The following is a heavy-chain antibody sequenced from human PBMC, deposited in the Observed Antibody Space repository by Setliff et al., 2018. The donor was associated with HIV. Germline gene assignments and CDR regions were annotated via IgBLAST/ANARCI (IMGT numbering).Heavy chain of an antibody. V-gene: IGHV5-51*01. CDR1: GYSFTNYW. Sequence: PGESLKISCKGYGYSFTNYWIGWVRQMPGKGLEWMGIIYPGDSDTRYSPSFQGQVTISADKSINTAYLQWTTLKASDSAMYYCARPRGNDYAGSGFDNWGQGTLVTVSS. D-gene: IGHD2-2*01. CDR2: IYPGDSDT. CDR3: ARPRGNDYAGSGFDN. J-gene: IGHJ4*02.